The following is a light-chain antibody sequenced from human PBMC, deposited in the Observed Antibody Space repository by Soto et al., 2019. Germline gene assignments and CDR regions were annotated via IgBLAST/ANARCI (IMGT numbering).Light chain of an antibody. CDR3: MQGTHWPRT. V-gene: IGKV2-30*01. Sequence: VVMTQSPLSLSVTLGLLVSISCRSSQSLVDSDGSTHINWFQQKSSQSPRRQIYKLSIRDSADAHRLSGSGSGANLTQNIRIVEADDVGVYYYMQGTHWPRTIGQETNLDIK. J-gene: IGKJ1*01. CDR2: KLS. CDR1: QSLVDSDGSTH.